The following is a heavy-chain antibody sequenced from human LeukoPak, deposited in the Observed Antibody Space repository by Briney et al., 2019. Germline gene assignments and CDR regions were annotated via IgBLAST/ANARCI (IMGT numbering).Heavy chain of an antibody. CDR3: ARSQPSVRRFDF. V-gene: IGHV3-7*03. CDR2: IKQDGSEK. J-gene: IGHJ4*02. CDR1: GFTFSNYW. Sequence: GGSLRLSCAASGFTFSNYWMTWVRQAPGKGLEWVANIKQDGSEKYYVDSVKGRFTISRDNAKNSLYLQMNSLRAEDTAVFFCARSQPSVRRFDFWGQGTLVTVSS. D-gene: IGHD2-2*01.